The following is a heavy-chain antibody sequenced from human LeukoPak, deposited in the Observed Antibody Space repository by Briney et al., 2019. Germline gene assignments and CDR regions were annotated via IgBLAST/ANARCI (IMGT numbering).Heavy chain of an antibody. CDR3: ATDGEDILSNWFDP. Sequence: SEALSLTWTVSGGSITGYYWSWIRQSAGKGLEWIGRVYSTGSSNYNPSFKSRVTISRDTSKNEVSLNMGSVTAADTAVYYSATDGEDILSNWFDPWGQGILVTVSS. CDR2: VYSTGSS. CDR1: GGSITGYY. J-gene: IGHJ5*02. V-gene: IGHV4-4*07.